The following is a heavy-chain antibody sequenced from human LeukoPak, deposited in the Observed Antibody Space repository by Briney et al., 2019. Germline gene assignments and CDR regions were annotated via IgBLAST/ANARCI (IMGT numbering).Heavy chain of an antibody. V-gene: IGHV3-30*04. Sequence: PGGSLRLSCAASGFXFSTYAMHWVRQAPGKGLEWVALTSFDGSHEYYADSVKGRFTISRDNAKNSLYLQMNSLRAEDTAVFYCARDRDYYDSSGGMNAFDIWGQGTMVTVSS. J-gene: IGHJ3*02. D-gene: IGHD3-22*01. CDR3: ARDRDYYDSSGGMNAFDI. CDR2: TSFDGSHE. CDR1: GFXFSTYA.